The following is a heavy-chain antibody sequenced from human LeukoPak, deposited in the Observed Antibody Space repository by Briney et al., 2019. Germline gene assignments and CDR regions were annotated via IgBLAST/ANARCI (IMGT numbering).Heavy chain of an antibody. CDR3: ARAKLEWCSTYYYYHMDV. CDR2: LYQSGTT. CDR1: GYSISSGYY. D-gene: IGHD3-3*01. J-gene: IGHJ6*03. Sequence: SETLSLTCGVSGYSISSGYYWGWIRQPPGKGLGWIGILYQSGTTYYNPSLKSRVTILAETSKNHFSLKLNSVTAADTAVYYCARAKLEWCSTYYYYHMDVWGQGTTVTVSS. V-gene: IGHV4-38-2*01.